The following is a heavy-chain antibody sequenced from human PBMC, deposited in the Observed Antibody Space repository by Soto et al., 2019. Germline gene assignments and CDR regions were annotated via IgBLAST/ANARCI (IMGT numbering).Heavy chain of an antibody. V-gene: IGHV3-23*01. CDR3: ARWSYLDY. D-gene: IGHD3-3*01. CDR1: GFSFVSYA. J-gene: IGHJ4*02. Sequence: GGSLRLSCAASGFSFVSYALIWVRQAPGKGLEWVSTISGSDGKTFYADSVKGRFSISRDTSQNTLYLQMNSLRADDTAIYYCARWSYLDYWGQGTRVTVSS. CDR2: ISGSDGKT.